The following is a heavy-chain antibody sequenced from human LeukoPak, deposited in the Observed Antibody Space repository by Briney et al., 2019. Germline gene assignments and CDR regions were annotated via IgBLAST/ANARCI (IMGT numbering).Heavy chain of an antibody. CDR2: ISDSDRTT. Sequence: GGSLRLSCAASGFTFSSYAMSWVRQAPGKGLEWVSSISDSDRTTYYADSVKGRFTISRDNSKNTVYLQMNSLRAEDTAIYYCAKWWSYIDYWGQGARVTVSS. J-gene: IGHJ4*02. V-gene: IGHV3-23*01. CDR1: GFTFSSYA. CDR3: AKWWSYIDY. D-gene: IGHD2-15*01.